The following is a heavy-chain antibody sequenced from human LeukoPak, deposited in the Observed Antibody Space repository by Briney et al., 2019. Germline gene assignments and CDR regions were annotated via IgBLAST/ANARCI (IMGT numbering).Heavy chain of an antibody. CDR1: GFTFSSYG. J-gene: IGHJ4*02. CDR3: AKDSAIYCSSTSCDVFDY. Sequence: GGSLRLSCAASGFTFSSYGMHWVRQAPGKGLEWVAFIRYDGSNKYYADSVKGRFTISRDNSKNTLYLQMNSLRAEEPAVYYCAKDSAIYCSSTSCDVFDYWGQGTLVTVSS. D-gene: IGHD2-2*01. V-gene: IGHV3-30*02. CDR2: IRYDGSNK.